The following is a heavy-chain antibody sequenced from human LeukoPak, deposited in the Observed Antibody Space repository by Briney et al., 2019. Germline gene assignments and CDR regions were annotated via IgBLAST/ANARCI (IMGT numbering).Heavy chain of an antibody. D-gene: IGHD6-13*01. J-gene: IGHJ4*02. V-gene: IGHV3-20*04. CDR1: GFTFDDYG. CDR2: INWNGGST. Sequence: GGSLRLSCAASGFTFDDYGMSWVRQAPGKGLEWVSGINWNGGSTGYADSVKGRFTISRDNAKNSLYLQMNSLRAEDTALYCCARRGSSSSWYGMDYWGQGTLVTVSS. CDR3: ARRGSSSSWYGMDY.